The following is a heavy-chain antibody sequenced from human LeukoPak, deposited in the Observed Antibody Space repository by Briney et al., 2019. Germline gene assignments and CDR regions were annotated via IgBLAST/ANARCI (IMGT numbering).Heavy chain of an antibody. D-gene: IGHD5-18*01. Sequence: GGSLRLSCAASGFTFSSYWMSWVRQAPGKGLEWVSTFSFNGVTTYYADSAKGRFTISRDNSKNTVYLQMNNLRAEDTAVYYCAKGGYSSGRYFYYYMDVWGEGTTVTVSS. CDR2: FSFNGVTT. J-gene: IGHJ6*03. V-gene: IGHV3-23*01. CDR3: AKGGYSSGRYFYYYMDV. CDR1: GFTFSSYW.